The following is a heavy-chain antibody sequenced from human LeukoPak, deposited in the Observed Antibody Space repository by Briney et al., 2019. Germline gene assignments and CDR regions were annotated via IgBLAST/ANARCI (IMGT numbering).Heavy chain of an antibody. CDR2: IYTSGSA. D-gene: IGHD5-12*01. CDR3: AGLFSGYDPFDY. CDR1: GGSISSYY. Sequence: SETLSLTCTVSGGSISSYYWSWIRQPAGKGLEWIGRIYTSGSANYNPSLKSRVTMSVDTSKNQFSLKLSSVTAADTAVYYCAGLFSGYDPFDYWGQGTLATVSS. J-gene: IGHJ4*02. V-gene: IGHV4-4*07.